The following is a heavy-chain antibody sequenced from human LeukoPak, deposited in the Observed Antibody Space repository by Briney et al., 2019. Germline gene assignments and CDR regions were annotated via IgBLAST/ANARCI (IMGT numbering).Heavy chain of an antibody. CDR2: ISSSGSYI. D-gene: IGHD1-26*01. Sequence: GGSLRLSCAVSGFTFSPYSMNWVRQAPGKGLEWVSSISSSGSYIFYADSVKGRFTISRDDAKNSLYLQMNSLRAEDTAVYYCAREGPHSGRYSGAFDIWGQGTMVTVSS. CDR3: AREGPHSGRYSGAFDI. J-gene: IGHJ3*02. V-gene: IGHV3-21*01. CDR1: GFTFSPYS.